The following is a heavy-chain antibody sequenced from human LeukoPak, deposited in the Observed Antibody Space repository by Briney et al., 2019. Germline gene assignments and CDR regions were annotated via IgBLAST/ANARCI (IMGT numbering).Heavy chain of an antibody. CDR3: ARTKAFDI. Sequence: PSETLFLTCTVSGGSISPYHWSWIRQPPGKGLEWIGYIYYSGSTNYNPSLKSRVTISVDTSKNQFSLRLSSVTAADTAVYYCARTKAFDIWGQGTMVTVSS. J-gene: IGHJ3*02. CDR2: IYYSGST. V-gene: IGHV4-59*01. CDR1: GGSISPYH.